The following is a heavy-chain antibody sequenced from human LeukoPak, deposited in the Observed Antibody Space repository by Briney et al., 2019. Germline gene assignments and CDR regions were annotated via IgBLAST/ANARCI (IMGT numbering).Heavy chain of an antibody. Sequence: GGSLRPSCAASGFTFSNYAMHWVRQAPGKGLKYVSAITSNGGSTYYANSVKGRFTISRDNSKNTLYLQMGSLRAEDMAVYYCARGQGYSSGFFDYWGQGTLVTVSS. CDR2: ITSNGGST. V-gene: IGHV3-64*01. CDR3: ARGQGYSSGFFDY. D-gene: IGHD6-19*01. CDR1: GFTFSNYA. J-gene: IGHJ4*02.